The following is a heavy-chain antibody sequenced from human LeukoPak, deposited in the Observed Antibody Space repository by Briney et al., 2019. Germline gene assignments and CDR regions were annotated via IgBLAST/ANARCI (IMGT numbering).Heavy chain of an antibody. CDR1: GGSISNYY. J-gene: IGHJ4*02. CDR2: IYYSGRT. V-gene: IGHV4-59*12. D-gene: IGHD5-18*01. CDR3: ARGQKYRYGYTVTELGSGYFDY. Sequence: PTETLSLTCTVSGGSISNYYWSWIRQPPGKGLEWIGYIYYSGRTRYNPSLKSPVTISVGTSKNQFSLRLSSVTAADTAVYFCARGQKYRYGYTVTELGSGYFDYWGQGTLVTVSS.